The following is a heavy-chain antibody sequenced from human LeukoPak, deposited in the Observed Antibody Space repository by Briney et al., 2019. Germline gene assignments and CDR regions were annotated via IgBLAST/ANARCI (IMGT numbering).Heavy chain of an antibody. CDR3: PRRPLYGMEV. CDR2: IKQDGMKK. J-gene: IGHJ6*02. CDR1: GSTFSTYW. V-gene: IGHV3-7*01. Sequence: GGSLRLSCVVPGSTFSTYWITWFRQAPGKALDWVATIKQDGMKKYYADSAKGRFTISRDNGMNSLYLQMNSLRVDDTAVYYCPRRPLYGMEVWGQGTTVTVAS.